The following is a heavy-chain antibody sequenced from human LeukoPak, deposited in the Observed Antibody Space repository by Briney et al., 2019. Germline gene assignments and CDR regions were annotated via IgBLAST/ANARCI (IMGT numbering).Heavy chain of an antibody. D-gene: IGHD1-20*01. V-gene: IGHV1-2*02. J-gene: IGHJ4*02. CDR1: GYTFTGYY. CDR2: INPNSGGT. Sequence: ASVKVSCKASGYTFTGYYIHWVRQAPGQGLEWMGWINPNSGGTDYAQNFQGRVTMTRDTSISTAYMELSGLRSDDTAVYYCARAGYNWSQYYFDYWGQGSMVRVCS. CDR3: ARAGYNWSQYYFDY.